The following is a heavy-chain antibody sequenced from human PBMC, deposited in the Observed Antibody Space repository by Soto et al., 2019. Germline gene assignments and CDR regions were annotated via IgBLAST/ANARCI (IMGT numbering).Heavy chain of an antibody. V-gene: IGHV4-39*01. CDR3: ARQLSHRFIVVPAAPFDY. CDR2: IYYSGST. J-gene: IGHJ4*02. Sequence: QLQLQESGPGLVKPSETLSLTCTVSGGSISSSSYYWGWIRQPPGRGLEWIVSIYYSGSTYYNPSLKRRDNISVDTSKNQCSLKLSSVTAADTAVYYCARQLSHRFIVVPAAPFDYWGQGSLVSVCS. D-gene: IGHD2-2*01. CDR1: GGSISSSSYY.